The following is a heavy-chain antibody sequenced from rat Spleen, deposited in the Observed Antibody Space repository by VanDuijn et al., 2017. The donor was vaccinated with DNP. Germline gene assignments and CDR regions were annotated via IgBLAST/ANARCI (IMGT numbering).Heavy chain of an antibody. CDR3: ARWYNSGYYFDY. V-gene: IGHV5-25*01. J-gene: IGHJ2*01. Sequence: EVQLVESGGGLVQPGRSMKLSCAASGFTFSNSDMAWVRQAPTKGLEWVASISTSGGSTYYRDSVKGRFTISRDNAKSTLYLQMNSLRSEDMATYYCARWYNSGYYFDYWGQGVMVTVSS. CDR1: GFTFSNSD. D-gene: IGHD4-3*01. CDR2: ISTSGGST.